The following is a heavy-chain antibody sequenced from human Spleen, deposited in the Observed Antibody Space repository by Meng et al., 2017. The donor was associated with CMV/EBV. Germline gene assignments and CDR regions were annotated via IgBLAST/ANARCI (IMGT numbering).Heavy chain of an antibody. J-gene: IGHJ5*02. CDR2: IYSGGST. D-gene: IGHD3-3*01. CDR3: ARAGYDFWSGQGWFDP. Sequence: GESLKISCAASGFIVSSNDMTWVRQAPGKGLEWVSIIYSGGSTYYADSVKGRFTISRDNSKNTLYLQMNSLRAEDTAVYYCARAGYDFWSGQGWFDPWGQGTLVTVSS. V-gene: IGHV3-53*05. CDR1: GFIVSSND.